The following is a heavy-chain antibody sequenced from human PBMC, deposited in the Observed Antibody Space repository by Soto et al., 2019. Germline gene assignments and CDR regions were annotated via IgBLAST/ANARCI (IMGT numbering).Heavy chain of an antibody. CDR1: GFTFSSYW. CDR2: IKQDGSEK. CDR3: ARVRRYSGYTYFDY. D-gene: IGHD5-12*01. J-gene: IGHJ4*02. Sequence: GGSLRLSCAASGFTFSSYWMSWVRQAPGKGLEWVANIKQDGSEKYYVDSVKGRFTISRDNAKNSLYLQMNSLRAEDTAVYYCARVRRYSGYTYFDYWGQGTLVTVSS. V-gene: IGHV3-7*01.